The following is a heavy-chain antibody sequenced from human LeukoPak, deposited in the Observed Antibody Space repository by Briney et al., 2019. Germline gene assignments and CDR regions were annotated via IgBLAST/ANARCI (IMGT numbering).Heavy chain of an antibody. Sequence: GKSLRLSCAASGFTFYTIGMHWVRQAPGKGLEWVAVISFDGSIKYYADSVKGRFTISRDNSKNTLLLQMNSLRPEDTAVYYCAKDRNVGLDAIDVWGQGTLVTVSS. CDR3: AKDRNVGLDAIDV. D-gene: IGHD3-10*02. J-gene: IGHJ3*01. V-gene: IGHV3-30*18. CDR2: ISFDGSIK. CDR1: GFTFYTIG.